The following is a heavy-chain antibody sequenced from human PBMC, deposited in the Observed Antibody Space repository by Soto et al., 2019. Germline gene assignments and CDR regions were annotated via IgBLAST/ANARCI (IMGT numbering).Heavy chain of an antibody. D-gene: IGHD6-13*01. J-gene: IGHJ5*02. V-gene: IGHV3-30*18. CDR3: AKGRMGSSWYEGAS. CDR2: ISYDGSNQ. CDR1: GFPFSSYG. Sequence: QVELVESGGGVVQPGRSLRLSCAASGFPFSSYGMHWVRQAPGKGLEWVAVISYDGSNQYYADSVKGRFTISRDNSKNTLYLEVNSLRPEDTAVYFCAKGRMGSSWYEGASWGQGTLVTVSS.